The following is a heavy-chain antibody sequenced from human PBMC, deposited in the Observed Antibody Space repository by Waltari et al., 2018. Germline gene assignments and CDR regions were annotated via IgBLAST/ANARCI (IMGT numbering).Heavy chain of an antibody. V-gene: IGHV4-59*01. D-gene: IGHD4-17*01. J-gene: IGHJ6*02. CDR1: GGSISSYY. CDR3: ARDTVARYYYYGMDV. Sequence: QVQLQESGPGLVKPSETLSLTCTVSGGSISSYYWSWIRQPPGKGLEWIGYIYYSGSTNYNPSLKSRVTISVDTSKNQFSLKLSSVTAADTAVYYCARDTVARYYYYGMDVWGQGTTVTVSS. CDR2: IYYSGST.